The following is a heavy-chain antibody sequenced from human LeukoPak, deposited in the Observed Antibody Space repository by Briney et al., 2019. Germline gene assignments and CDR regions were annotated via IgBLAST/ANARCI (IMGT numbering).Heavy chain of an antibody. V-gene: IGHV3-30-3*01. CDR2: ISYDGSNK. D-gene: IGHD2-2*02. J-gene: IGHJ6*02. Sequence: PGRSLRLSCAASGFTFSSYAMHWVRQAPGKGLEWVAVISYDGSNKYYADSVKGRFTISRDNSKNTLDLQMNSLRAEDTAVYYCARGAYCSSNSCYTYYYGMDVWGQGTTVTVSS. CDR3: ARGAYCSSNSCYTYYYGMDV. CDR1: GFTFSSYA.